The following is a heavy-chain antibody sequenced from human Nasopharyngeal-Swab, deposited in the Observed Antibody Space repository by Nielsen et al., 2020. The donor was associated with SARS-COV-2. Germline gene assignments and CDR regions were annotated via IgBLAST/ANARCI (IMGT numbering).Heavy chain of an antibody. CDR3: ARGLTTLTTRCFDP. CDR1: GGSFGGYY. V-gene: IGHV4-34*01. CDR2: INQSGST. D-gene: IGHD4-17*01. Sequence: SETLSLTCAVYGGSFGGYYLSWVRQPPGKGLEWIGEINQSGSTNDNPSLKSRVTIPVDTSKNQFSLKLSSVTAADTAVYYCARGLTTLTTRCFDPWGQGTLVTVSS. J-gene: IGHJ5*02.